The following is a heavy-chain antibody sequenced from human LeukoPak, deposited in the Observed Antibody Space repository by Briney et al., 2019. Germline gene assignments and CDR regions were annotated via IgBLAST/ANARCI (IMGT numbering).Heavy chain of an antibody. Sequence: WASVTVSCTASGGTFSSYAISWVRQAPGQGLEWKGGIIPIFGTANYAQKFQGRVTITADESTSTAYMELSSLRSEDTAVYYCARVGSSPYDAFDIWGQGTMVTVSS. D-gene: IGHD6-6*01. J-gene: IGHJ3*02. CDR1: GGTFSSYA. CDR2: IIPIFGTA. V-gene: IGHV1-69*13. CDR3: ARVGSSPYDAFDI.